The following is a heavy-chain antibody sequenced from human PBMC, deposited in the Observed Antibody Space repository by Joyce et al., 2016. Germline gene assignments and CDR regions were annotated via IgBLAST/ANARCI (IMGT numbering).Heavy chain of an antibody. Sequence: QVTLKESGPTLVKPTQTLTLTCTFSGFSLSTSGVGVGWIRQPPGKALDWLALIYWDDDKRYSSSLKSRLTITKDTSKNQVVLTMTNMDPVDTATYYCAHAPATDRYYGMDVWGQGTTVTVSS. J-gene: IGHJ6*02. D-gene: IGHD6-25*01. CDR1: GFSLSTSGVG. CDR2: IYWDDDK. CDR3: AHAPATDRYYGMDV. V-gene: IGHV2-5*02.